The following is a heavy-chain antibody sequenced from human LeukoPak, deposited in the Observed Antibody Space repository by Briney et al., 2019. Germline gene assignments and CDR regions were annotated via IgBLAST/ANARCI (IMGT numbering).Heavy chain of an antibody. CDR3: ARYRTVLAVSATYY. CDR2: ISNDGNIN. J-gene: IGHJ4*02. CDR1: GFTFSSNA. D-gene: IGHD2-8*02. Sequence: GGSLRLSCAASGFTFSSNAMHWVRQAPGKGLEWVAAISNDGNINYYADSVKGRFTVSRDNSKDTLYLQMDSLRDEDTADYYCARYRTVLAVSATYYWGQGTLVTVSS. V-gene: IGHV3-30*14.